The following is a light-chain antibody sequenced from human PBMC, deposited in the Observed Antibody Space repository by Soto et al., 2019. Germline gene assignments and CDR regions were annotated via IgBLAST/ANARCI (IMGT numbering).Light chain of an antibody. Sequence: QPVLTQSPSASASLGASVKLTCTLSSGHSSYAIAWHQQQPEKGPRYLMKLNSDGSHSKGDGIPDRFSGSSSGAERYLTISSLQSEDEADYYCQTWGIGEVFGGGTKLTVL. J-gene: IGLJ2*01. V-gene: IGLV4-69*01. CDR2: LNSDGSH. CDR1: SGHSSYA. CDR3: QTWGIGEV.